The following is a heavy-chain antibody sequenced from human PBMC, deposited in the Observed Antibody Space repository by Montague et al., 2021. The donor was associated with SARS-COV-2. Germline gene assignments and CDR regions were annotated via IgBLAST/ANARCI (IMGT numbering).Heavy chain of an antibody. V-gene: IGHV2-5*02. CDR1: GFSLSTSGVG. D-gene: IGHD3-9*01. CDR2: XXWXXXK. J-gene: IGHJ4*02. CDR3: AHSPYDILTGYSTDFDY. Sequence: PALVKPTQTLTLTCTFSGFSLSTSGVGVCWIRQPPGKALEWLAXXXWXXXKRXSPSLKSRLTITKDTSKNPVVLTMTNMDPVDPATYYCAHSPYDILTGYSTDFDYWGQGTLVTVSS.